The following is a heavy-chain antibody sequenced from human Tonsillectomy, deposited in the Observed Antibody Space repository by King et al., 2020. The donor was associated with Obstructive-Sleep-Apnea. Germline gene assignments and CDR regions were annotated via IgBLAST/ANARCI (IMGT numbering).Heavy chain of an antibody. V-gene: IGHV3-30*02. J-gene: IGHJ4*02. Sequence: QLVQSGGGVVQPGGSLRLSCSASGFTFSSYGMHVVRLAPGKGLEWVAFIRVGGLNKYYIDSVKGRFTISRDKSKKTLYLEMNSLKTEDTAVYYCAKEGGIVMVTAFDYWGQGTLVTVSS. CDR3: AKEGGIVMVTAFDY. CDR1: GFTFSSYG. CDR2: IRVGGLNK. D-gene: IGHD2-21*02.